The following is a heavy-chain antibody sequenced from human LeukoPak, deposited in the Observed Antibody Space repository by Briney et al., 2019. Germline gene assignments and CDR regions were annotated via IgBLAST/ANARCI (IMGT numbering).Heavy chain of an antibody. V-gene: IGHV3-30*18. CDR3: AKFSPRGAAGNFY. D-gene: IGHD6-13*01. CDR1: GFTFSSYG. J-gene: IGHJ4*02. CDR2: ISHDGSNK. Sequence: GGSLRLSCAASGFTFSSYGMHWVRQAPGKGLEWVAVISHDGSNKYYADSVKGRFTISRDNSKNTLYLQMNSLRAEDTAVYYCAKFSPRGAAGNFYWGQGTLVTVSS.